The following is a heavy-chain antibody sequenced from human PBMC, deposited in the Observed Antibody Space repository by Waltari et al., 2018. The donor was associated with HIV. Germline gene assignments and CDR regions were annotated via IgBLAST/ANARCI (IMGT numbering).Heavy chain of an antibody. CDR3: AKGGPNLAPSSIDS. V-gene: IGHV1-3*04. J-gene: IGHJ4*02. D-gene: IGHD2-21*01. CDR1: GYHFTDYV. Sequence: QVQLVQSGIEVKGPGTSVKVSGRASGYHFTDYVIHWLRRAPGQRLEWMAWINNKTGNTQFSPRFQHRYAVTRDTAARGVYLEVTSLRVEDTAVYYCAKGGPNLAPSSIDSWGQGTLVTVSS. CDR2: INNKTGNT.